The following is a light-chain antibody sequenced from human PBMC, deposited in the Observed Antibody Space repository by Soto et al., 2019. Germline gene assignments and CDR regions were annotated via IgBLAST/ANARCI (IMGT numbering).Light chain of an antibody. CDR1: SSDVGDYNY. J-gene: IGLJ2*01. CDR3: SSYTSSSTSVV. CDR2: DVS. V-gene: IGLV2-14*01. Sequence: QSALTQPASVSGSPGQSITISCTGTSSDVGDYNYVSWYQQHPGKAPKLMIYDVSNRPSGVSNRFSGSKCGNTASLTISGLQAEDEADYYCSSYTSSSTSVVFGGGTKLTVL.